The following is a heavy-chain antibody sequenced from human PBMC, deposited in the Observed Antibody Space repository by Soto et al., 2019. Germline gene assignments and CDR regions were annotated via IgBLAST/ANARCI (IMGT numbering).Heavy chain of an antibody. Sequence: GGSLGLSCAASGFTFSSYAMSWVRQAPGKGLEWVSAISGSGGSTYYADSVKDRFTISRDNSKNTLYLQMNSLRAEDTAVYYCAKDSETYYYDSSGYPPVVDYWGQGTLVTVSS. CDR3: AKDSETYYYDSSGYPPVVDY. CDR1: GFTFSSYA. CDR2: ISGSGGST. D-gene: IGHD3-22*01. J-gene: IGHJ4*02. V-gene: IGHV3-23*01.